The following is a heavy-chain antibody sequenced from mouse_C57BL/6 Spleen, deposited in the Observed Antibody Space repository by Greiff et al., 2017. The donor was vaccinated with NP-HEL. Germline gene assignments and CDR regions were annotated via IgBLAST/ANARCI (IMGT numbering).Heavy chain of an antibody. CDR2: IDPSDSYT. V-gene: IGHV1-59*01. CDR1: GYTFTSYW. Sequence: QVQLKQPGAELVRPGTSVKLSCKASGYTFTSYWMHWVKQRPGQGLEWIGVIDPSDSYTNYNQKFKGKATLTVDTSSSTAYMQLSSLTSEDSAVYYCAREQLRLLDYWGQGTTLTVSS. CDR3: AREQLRLLDY. D-gene: IGHD3-2*02. J-gene: IGHJ2*01.